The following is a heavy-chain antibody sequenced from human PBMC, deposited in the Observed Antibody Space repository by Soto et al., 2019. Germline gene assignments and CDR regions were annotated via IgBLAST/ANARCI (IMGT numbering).Heavy chain of an antibody. CDR3: AKSRLEVLPDVDY. D-gene: IGHD1-7*01. CDR2: ISGRGGTT. CDR1: GFTFSSYA. Sequence: EVQLLDSGGGLVQPGGSLRLSCAASGFTFSSYAMSWVRQAPGKGLEWVSSISGRGGTTYYADSVKGRFTISRDNSKNTLYLQMNSLGAEDTAVYFCAKSRLEVLPDVDYWGQGTLVTVSS. V-gene: IGHV3-23*01. J-gene: IGHJ4*02.